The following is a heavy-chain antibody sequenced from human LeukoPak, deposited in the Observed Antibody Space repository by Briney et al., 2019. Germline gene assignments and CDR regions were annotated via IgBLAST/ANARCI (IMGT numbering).Heavy chain of an antibody. Sequence: GASAKVSCKASGYTFTSYDINWVRQATGQGLEWMGWMNPNSGNTGYAQKFQGRVTMTRDTSISTAYMELSRLRSDDTAVYYCARDQVLPPRPDYYDSSGSPYYMDVWGKGTTVTVSS. CDR3: ARDQVLPPRPDYYDSSGSPYYMDV. D-gene: IGHD3-22*01. CDR2: MNPNSGNT. V-gene: IGHV1-8*01. CDR1: GYTFTSYD. J-gene: IGHJ6*03.